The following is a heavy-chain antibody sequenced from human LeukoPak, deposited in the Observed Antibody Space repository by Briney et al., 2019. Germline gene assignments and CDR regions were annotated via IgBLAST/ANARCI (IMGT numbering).Heavy chain of an antibody. Sequence: ASVKVSCKASGYTFTSYYMHLVRQAPGQGLEWMGIINPSGGSTSYAQKFQGRVTMTRDTSTSTVYMELSSLRSEDTAVYYCARDKMAGRDGYNFGIFDIWGQGTMVTVSS. CDR3: ARDKMAGRDGYNFGIFDI. CDR2: INPSGGST. J-gene: IGHJ3*02. V-gene: IGHV1-46*01. D-gene: IGHD5-24*01. CDR1: GYTFTSYY.